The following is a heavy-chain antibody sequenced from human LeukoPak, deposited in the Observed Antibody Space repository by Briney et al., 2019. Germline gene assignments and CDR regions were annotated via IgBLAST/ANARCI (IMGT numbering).Heavy chain of an antibody. Sequence: GRSLRLSCTASGFTFGDYAMSWVRQAPGKGLEWVGFIRTKAYGGTTEYAASVKGRFTNSRDDSKSIVYLQMNSLKTEDTAVYYCARELSGSYYDFDYWGQGTLVTVSS. CDR1: GFTFGDYA. J-gene: IGHJ4*02. CDR2: IRTKAYGGTT. D-gene: IGHD1-26*01. CDR3: ARELSGSYYDFDY. V-gene: IGHV3-49*04.